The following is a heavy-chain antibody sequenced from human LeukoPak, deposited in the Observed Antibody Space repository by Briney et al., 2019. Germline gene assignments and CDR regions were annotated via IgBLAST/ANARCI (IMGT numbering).Heavy chain of an antibody. D-gene: IGHD3-16*01. CDR3: AKDRLGGPYFFHY. J-gene: IGHJ4*02. Sequence: PGGSLRLSCAVSGFTFSSYDMSWVRQAPGKGLEWVSGISGSGVSTYYADSVKGRFTISRDNSKNTLYLQINSLRAEDTAVYFCAKDRLGGPYFFHYWGQGTLVTVSS. CDR2: ISGSGVST. CDR1: GFTFSSYD. V-gene: IGHV3-23*01.